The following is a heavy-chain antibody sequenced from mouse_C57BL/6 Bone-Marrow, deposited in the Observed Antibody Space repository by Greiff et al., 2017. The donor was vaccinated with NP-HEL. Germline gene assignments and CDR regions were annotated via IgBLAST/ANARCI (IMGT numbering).Heavy chain of an antibody. J-gene: IGHJ3*01. Sequence: QVQLKESGPGLVAPSQSLSITCTVSGFSLTSYGVDWVRQSPGKGLEWLGVIWGVGSTNYTSALKSRLSIRKDNSKSQVFLKMNSLQTDDTAMYYCATSYGSSLAWFAYWGQGTLVTVSA. V-gene: IGHV2-6*01. CDR2: IWGVGST. CDR3: ATSYGSSLAWFAY. CDR1: GFSLTSYG. D-gene: IGHD1-1*01.